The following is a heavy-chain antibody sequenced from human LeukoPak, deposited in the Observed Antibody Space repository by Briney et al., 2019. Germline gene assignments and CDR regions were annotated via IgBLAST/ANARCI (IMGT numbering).Heavy chain of an antibody. CDR2: ISAYNGNT. V-gene: IGHV1-18*01. Sequence: GASVNVSCKASGYTFTSYGISWVRQASGQGLERMGWISAYNGNTNYAQKLQGRVTMTTDTSTSTAYMELRSLRSDDTAVYYCARDDSSGYWHAFDIWGQGTMVTVSS. D-gene: IGHD3-22*01. CDR3: ARDDSSGYWHAFDI. J-gene: IGHJ3*02. CDR1: GYTFTSYG.